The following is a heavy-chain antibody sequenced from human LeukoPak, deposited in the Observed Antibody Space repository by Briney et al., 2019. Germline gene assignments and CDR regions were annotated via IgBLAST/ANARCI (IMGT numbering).Heavy chain of an antibody. CDR1: GFTFSSYA. Sequence: GGSLRLSCAASGFTFSSYAMTWVRQAPGKGLEWVSAFSATDGSAQYAESVKGRFTISRDNFKNRLYLQMNSLRAEDTAVYYCAKARIAAAGTGAFDVWGQGTMVTVSS. CDR2: FSATDGSA. CDR3: AKARIAAAGTGAFDV. J-gene: IGHJ3*01. D-gene: IGHD6-13*01. V-gene: IGHV3-23*01.